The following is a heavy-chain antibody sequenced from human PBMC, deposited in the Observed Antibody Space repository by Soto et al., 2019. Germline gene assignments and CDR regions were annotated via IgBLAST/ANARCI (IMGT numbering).Heavy chain of an antibody. CDR2: IYYSGST. V-gene: IGHV4-31*03. Sequence: SETLSLTCYVSGGSISSGGYYWSWIRQHPGKGLEWIGYIYYSGSTYYNPSLKSRVTISVDTSKNQFSLKLSSVTAADTAVYYCARKASSPNAFDIWGQGTMVTVSS. CDR1: GGSISSGGYY. CDR3: ARKASSPNAFDI. J-gene: IGHJ3*02. D-gene: IGHD2-2*01.